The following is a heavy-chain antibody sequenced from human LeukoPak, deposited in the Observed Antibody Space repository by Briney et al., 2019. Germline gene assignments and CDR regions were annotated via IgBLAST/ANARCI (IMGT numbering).Heavy chain of an antibody. J-gene: IGHJ6*02. CDR2: ISAYNGNT. D-gene: IGHD3-10*01. CDR3: AREEPITMVRGVTGYYGMDV. Sequence: ASVKVSCKASGYTFTGYYTHWVRQAPGQGLEWMGWISAYNGNTNYAQKLQGRVTMTTDTSTSTAYMELRSLRSDDTAVYYCAREEPITMVRGVTGYYGMDVWGQGTTVTVSS. CDR1: GYTFTGYY. V-gene: IGHV1-18*04.